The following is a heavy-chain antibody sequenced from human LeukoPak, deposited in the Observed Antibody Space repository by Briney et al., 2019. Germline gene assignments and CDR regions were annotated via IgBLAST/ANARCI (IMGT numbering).Heavy chain of an antibody. D-gene: IGHD1-7*01. CDR2: IYPGDSDT. J-gene: IGHJ4*02. CDR1: GYRFTTYW. CDR3: ARVNHGNWNYALDY. V-gene: IGHV5-51*01. Sequence: GESLKISFMGSGYRFTTYWIGWVRPMPGKGLEWMGIIYPGDSDTRYSPSFQGQVTISADKSISTAYLQWSSLKASDTAMYYCARVNHGNWNYALDYWGQGTLVTVSS.